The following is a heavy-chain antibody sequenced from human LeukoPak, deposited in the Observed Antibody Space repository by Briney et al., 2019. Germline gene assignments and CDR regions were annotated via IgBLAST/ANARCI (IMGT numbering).Heavy chain of an antibody. V-gene: IGHV3-33*01. Sequence: PGRSLRLSSAAPGFPFSSYGMNWVRQAPGKGLEWGAVIWYVGSNKYYADSMKGRFTISRGNSKNTLYLQMNSLRAEDTAVYYCARDAGYCSGGSCYPGQFDYWGQGTLVTVSS. CDR1: GFPFSSYG. J-gene: IGHJ4*02. CDR3: ARDAGYCSGGSCYPGQFDY. CDR2: IWYVGSNK. D-gene: IGHD2-15*01.